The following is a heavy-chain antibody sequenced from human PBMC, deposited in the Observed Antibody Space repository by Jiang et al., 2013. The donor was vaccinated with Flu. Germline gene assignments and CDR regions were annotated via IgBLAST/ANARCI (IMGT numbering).Heavy chain of an antibody. J-gene: IGHJ4*02. V-gene: IGHV3-30*04. D-gene: IGHD4-17*01. CDR3: ATDLMSTVTTFLDY. CDR2: ISSDGSKK. Sequence: PGGSLRLSCAASGFTLRSHAMHWVRQAPGKGLEWVGVISSDGSKKSHADSVKGRFTISRDNSKNTLYLQMNSLRAEDTAVYYCATDLMSTVTTFLDYWGQGTLVTVSS. CDR1: GFTLRSHA.